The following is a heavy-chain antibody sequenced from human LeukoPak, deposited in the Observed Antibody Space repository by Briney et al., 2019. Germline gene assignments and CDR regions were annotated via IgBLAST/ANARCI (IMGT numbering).Heavy chain of an antibody. CDR2: INHSGST. Sequence: SETLSLTCAVYGGSFSGYYWSWIRQPPGKGLEWTGEINHSGSTTYNPSLKSRVTISVDTSRNQFSLKLSSVTAADTAVYYCARRLDLWGRGTLVTVSS. J-gene: IGHJ2*01. V-gene: IGHV4-34*01. CDR1: GGSFSGYY. CDR3: ARRLDL.